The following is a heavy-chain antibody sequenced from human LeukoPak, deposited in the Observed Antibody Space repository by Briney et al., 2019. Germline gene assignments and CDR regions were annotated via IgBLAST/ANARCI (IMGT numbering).Heavy chain of an antibody. CDR2: IIPMFGTP. J-gene: IGHJ4*02. Sequence: SVTVSCKASGGTFSRNTVTWVRQAPGQGLEGMGGIIPMFGTPNYAQNFRGRVTVTTDESTSTASMELTSLRSEDTAVYYCARVSVDSGYYYLDLWGQGTLVTVSS. V-gene: IGHV1-69*05. D-gene: IGHD3-22*01. CDR1: GGTFSRNT. CDR3: ARVSVDSGYYYLDL.